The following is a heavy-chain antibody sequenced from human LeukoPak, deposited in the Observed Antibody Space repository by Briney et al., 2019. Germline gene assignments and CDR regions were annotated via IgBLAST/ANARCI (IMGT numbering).Heavy chain of an antibody. CDR1: GGSLNNYT. CDR3: ARDRRSVESLNCFDP. Sequence: GASVKVSCRASGGSLNNYTINWVRQAPGEGLEWMGGIIPLFGTPKYALKFLGRFTITADESTSTAYLELNSLRPEDTAVYYCARDRRSVESLNCFDPWGQGTLVTVSS. J-gene: IGHJ5*02. D-gene: IGHD3-3*01. CDR2: IIPLFGTP. V-gene: IGHV1-69*01.